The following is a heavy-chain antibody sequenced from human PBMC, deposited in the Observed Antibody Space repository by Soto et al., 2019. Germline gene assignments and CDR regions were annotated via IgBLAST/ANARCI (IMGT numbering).Heavy chain of an antibody. CDR2: IYWDDDK. V-gene: IGHV2-5*02. CDR3: GHDSSGDYGLDY. CDR1: GFSLDTRGVG. Sequence: QITLKESGPTLVKHTQTLTLTCIFSGFSLDTRGVGVGWIRQPPGKALEWLAVIYWDDDKRYSPSLKSRLTITKDTSKNQVVLTMTNIDPVDTATYYCGHDSSGDYGLDYRGQGTLVTDSS. D-gene: IGHD3-22*01. J-gene: IGHJ4*02.